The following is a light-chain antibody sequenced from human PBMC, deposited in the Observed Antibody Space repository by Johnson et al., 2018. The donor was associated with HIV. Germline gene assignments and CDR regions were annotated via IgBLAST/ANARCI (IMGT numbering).Light chain of an antibody. V-gene: IGLV1-51*01. CDR2: DTF. J-gene: IGLJ1*01. CDR1: SSNIGNNY. Sequence: QSVLTQPPSVSAAPGQKVTISCSGSSSNIGNNYVSWYQQLPGTAPKLLIYDTFERPPGFPDRFSGSKSGTSATLGITWIQTGDAAHYYCGKWDSRLSAYVFGAGTKVTVL. CDR3: GKWDSRLSAYV.